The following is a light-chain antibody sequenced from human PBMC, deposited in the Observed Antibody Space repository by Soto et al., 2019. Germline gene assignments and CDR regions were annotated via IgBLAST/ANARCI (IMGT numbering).Light chain of an antibody. CDR2: KAS. J-gene: IGKJ1*01. CDR1: QSINNY. V-gene: IGKV1-5*03. CDR3: QQYGNLWT. Sequence: DIQLTQSPSTLSASVGDRVTISCRASQSINNYLAWYQQKPGKAPKLLIYKASTLESGVPSTFSGSGSGTEFSGTISSLQPDDFATYYCQQYGNLWTFGQGTKVEIE.